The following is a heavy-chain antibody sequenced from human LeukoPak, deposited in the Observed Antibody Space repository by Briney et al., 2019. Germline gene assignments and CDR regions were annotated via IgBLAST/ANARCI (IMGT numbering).Heavy chain of an antibody. J-gene: IGHJ4*02. CDR2: IIPILGIA. Sequence: ASVKVSCKASGGTFSSYAISWVRQAPGQGLEWMGRIIPILGIANYAQKFQGRVTITADKSTSTAYMELSSLRSEDTAVYYCARGGSSGWSPSYWGLGTLVTVSS. CDR1: GGTFSSYA. D-gene: IGHD6-19*01. CDR3: ARGGSSGWSPSY. V-gene: IGHV1-69*04.